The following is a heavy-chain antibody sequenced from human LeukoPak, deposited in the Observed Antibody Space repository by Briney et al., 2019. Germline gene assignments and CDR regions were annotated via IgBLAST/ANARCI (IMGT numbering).Heavy chain of an antibody. CDR2: IDYSGST. D-gene: IGHD3-22*01. CDR3: AADTSGYRIFNY. CDR1: GGSIGRGGYC. V-gene: IGHV4-31*03. Sequence: TLSLTCTVSGGSIGRGGYCWSWIRQHPGKGLEWIGYIDYSGSTFYNPSLKSRLTMSIDTSKNQFSLKLSSVTAADTAVYYCAADTSGYRIFNYWGQGTLVTVSS. J-gene: IGHJ4*02.